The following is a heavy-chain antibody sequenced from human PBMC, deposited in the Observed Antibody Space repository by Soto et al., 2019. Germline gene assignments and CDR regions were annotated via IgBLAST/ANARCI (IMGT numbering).Heavy chain of an antibody. CDR3: ARVALAARPRLYNWFDP. V-gene: IGHV1-8*01. J-gene: IGHJ5*02. Sequence: QEQLVQSGAEVKKPGASVKGSCKTSGYTFTEYDINWVRQATGQGLEWIGWVNPNSGETGYAQKFQGRVTRARSASLGTAYLELSSLRSEATAVYYCARVALAARPRLYNWFDPLGPGTLVTVSS. CDR2: VNPNSGET. CDR1: GYTFTEYD. D-gene: IGHD6-19*01.